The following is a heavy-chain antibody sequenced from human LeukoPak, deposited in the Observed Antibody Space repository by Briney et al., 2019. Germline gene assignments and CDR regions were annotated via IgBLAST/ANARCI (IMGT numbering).Heavy chain of an antibody. CDR1: GGSISSSSYY. CDR3: ARQSSSWGYFDY. CDR2: IYYSGST. D-gene: IGHD6-13*01. J-gene: IGHJ4*02. Sequence: SETLSLTCTVCGGSISSSSYYWGWIRQPPGKGLEWIGSIYYSGSTYYNPSLKSRVTISVDTSKNQFSLKLSSVTAADTAVYYCARQSSSWGYFDYWGQGTLVTVSS. V-gene: IGHV4-39*01.